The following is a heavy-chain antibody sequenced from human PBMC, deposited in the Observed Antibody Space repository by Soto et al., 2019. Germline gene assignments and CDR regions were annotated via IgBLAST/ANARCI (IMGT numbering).Heavy chain of an antibody. D-gene: IGHD3-10*01. J-gene: IGHJ4*02. V-gene: IGHV3-48*01. CDR2: ISGSSGTK. CDR3: ARDHLRYCSGAYYAF. Sequence: GGSLRLSCAASGFTFSDYSMSWVRQAPGKGLEWVSYISGSSGTKYYADSVKGRFTISRDNAKNSLYLQMNSLRAEDTALYHCARDHLRYCSGAYYAFWGQGALVTVSS. CDR1: GFTFSDYS.